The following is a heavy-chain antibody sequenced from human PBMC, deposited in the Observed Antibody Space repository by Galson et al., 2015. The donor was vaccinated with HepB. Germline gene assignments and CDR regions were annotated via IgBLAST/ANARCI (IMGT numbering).Heavy chain of an antibody. CDR1: GGTFSNYA. CDR3: ARGFCSGGNCPNLFDL. J-gene: IGHJ5*02. CDR2: IIPVFGSA. V-gene: IGHV1-69*13. Sequence: SVKVSCKASGGTFSNYAVTWVRQALGQGLEWMGGIIPVFGSANSAQKFQGRVTITADESTSTVYMELSSLRSDDTAIYYCARGFCSGGNCPNLFDLWGQGTLVTVSS. D-gene: IGHD2-15*01.